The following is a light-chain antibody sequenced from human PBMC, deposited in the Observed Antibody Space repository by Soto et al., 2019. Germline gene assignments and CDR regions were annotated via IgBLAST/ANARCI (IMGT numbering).Light chain of an antibody. Sequence: EIVLTQSPDTLSLSPGEGATLSCRASHDVSVSLVWYRQRPGQSPRLLIHDASNRATGISARFSGSGSGTDFTLTIARLEPEESALYYCQQRGSWPYTSGQGTKVEIK. CDR3: QQRGSWPYT. CDR1: HDVSVS. V-gene: IGKV3-11*01. CDR2: DAS. J-gene: IGKJ2*01.